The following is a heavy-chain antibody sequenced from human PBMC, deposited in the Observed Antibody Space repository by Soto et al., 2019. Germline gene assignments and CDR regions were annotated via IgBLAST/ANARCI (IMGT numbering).Heavy chain of an antibody. J-gene: IGHJ6*02. CDR3: ARMDFGTLYYGMDV. V-gene: IGHV1-3*01. D-gene: IGHD3-3*01. Sequence: GASVKVTCKASGYTFTSCAMHWVRQAPGQRLEWMGWINAGNGNTKYSQKFQGRVTITRDTSASTAYMELSSLRSEDTAVYYCARMDFGTLYYGMDVWGQGTTVTVSS. CDR2: INAGNGNT. CDR1: GYTFTSCA.